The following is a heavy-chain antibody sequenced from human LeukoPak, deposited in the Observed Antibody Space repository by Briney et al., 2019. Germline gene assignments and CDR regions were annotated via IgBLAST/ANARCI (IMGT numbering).Heavy chain of an antibody. J-gene: IGHJ4*02. V-gene: IGHV4-39*01. CDR3: ARLAVDYYDSSGYYFDY. D-gene: IGHD3-22*01. Sequence: PSETLSLTCTVSGGSISSSSYYWGWIRQPPGKGLEWIGSIYYSGSTYYNPSLESRVTISVDTSKNQFSLKLSSVTAADTAVYYCARLAVDYYDSSGYYFDYWGQGTLVTVSS. CDR1: GGSISSSSYY. CDR2: IYYSGST.